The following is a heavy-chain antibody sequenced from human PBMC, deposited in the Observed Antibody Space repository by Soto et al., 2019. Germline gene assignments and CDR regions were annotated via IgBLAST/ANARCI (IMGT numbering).Heavy chain of an antibody. CDR3: ARAYSLYSYGYYFDY. D-gene: IGHD5-18*01. CDR2: INHSGST. J-gene: IGHJ4*02. V-gene: IGHV4-34*01. CDR1: GGSFSGYY. Sequence: SETLSLTCAVYGGSFSGYYWSWIRQPPGKGLEWIGEINHSGSTNYNPSLKSRVTISVDTSKNQFSLKLSSVTAADTAVYYCARAYSLYSYGYYFDYWGQGTLVTVSS.